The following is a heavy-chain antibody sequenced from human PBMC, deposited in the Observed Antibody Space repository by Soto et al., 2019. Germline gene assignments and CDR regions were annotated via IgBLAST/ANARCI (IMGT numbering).Heavy chain of an antibody. CDR2: ISSSSSYI. Sequence: EVQLVESGGGLVKPGGSLRLSCAASGFTFSSYSMNWVRQAPGKGLEWVSSISSSSSYIYYADSVKGRFTISRDNAKNTQYLQMNSLRAEDTAVYYCAREQSYYGYEFDYWGQGTLVTVSS. V-gene: IGHV3-21*01. J-gene: IGHJ4*02. D-gene: IGHD3-10*01. CDR1: GFTFSSYS. CDR3: AREQSYYGYEFDY.